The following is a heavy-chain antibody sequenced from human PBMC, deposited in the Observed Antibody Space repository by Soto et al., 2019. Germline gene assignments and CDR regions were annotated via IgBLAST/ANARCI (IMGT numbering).Heavy chain of an antibody. D-gene: IGHD3-10*01. CDR1: GGSISSYY. Sequence: PSETLSLTCTVSGGSISSYYWSWIRQPPGKGLEWIGYVHDSWGSHYNPSLKSRVTISVDTSKNQFSLKLSSVTAADTAVYYCARDGRGNGMDVWGQGTTVTVSS. J-gene: IGHJ6*02. CDR3: ARDGRGNGMDV. CDR2: VHDSWGS. V-gene: IGHV4-59*01.